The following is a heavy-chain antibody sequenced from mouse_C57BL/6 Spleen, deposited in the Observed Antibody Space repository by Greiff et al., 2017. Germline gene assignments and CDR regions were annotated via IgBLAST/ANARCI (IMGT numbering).Heavy chain of an antibody. Sequence: QVQLQQSGAELVRPGTSVKVSCKASGYAFTNYLIEWVKQRPGQGLEWIGVINPGSGGTNYNEKFKGKATLTADKSSSTAYIQLSSLTSEDSAVFFCARTGDYDEYFDVWGTGTTVTVSS. D-gene: IGHD2-4*01. V-gene: IGHV1-54*01. CDR3: ARTGDYDEYFDV. CDR2: INPGSGGT. CDR1: GYAFTNYL. J-gene: IGHJ1*03.